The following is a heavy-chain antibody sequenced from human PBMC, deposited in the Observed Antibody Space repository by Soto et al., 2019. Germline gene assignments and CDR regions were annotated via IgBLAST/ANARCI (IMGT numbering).Heavy chain of an antibody. CDR1: GLTLSTSS. D-gene: IGHD3-22*01. J-gene: IGHJ5*02. V-gene: IGHV3-48*01. Sequence: EVQLVESGGMLVQPGGSLRLSCAASGLTLSTSSMNWVRQAPGKGVEWISYIRRHTSVTAYADSVKGRFTISRDSAKNSLYLQMDSLRVEDTAVYYCAKVADSGYYTVDRWGQGTLVTVSS. CDR2: IRRHTSVT. CDR3: AKVADSGYYTVDR.